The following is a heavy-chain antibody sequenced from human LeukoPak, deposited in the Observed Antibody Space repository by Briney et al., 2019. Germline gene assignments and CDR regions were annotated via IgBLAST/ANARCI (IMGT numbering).Heavy chain of an antibody. CDR1: GGSISSYY. J-gene: IGHJ4*02. D-gene: IGHD4-23*01. CDR2: IYYSGST. Sequence: SETLSLACTVSGGSISSYYWSWIRQPPGKGLEWIGYIYYSGSTNYNPSLKSRVTISVDTSKNQFSLKLSSVTAADTAVYYCARVQAYGGKGYFDYWGQGTLVTVSS. V-gene: IGHV4-59*01. CDR3: ARVQAYGGKGYFDY.